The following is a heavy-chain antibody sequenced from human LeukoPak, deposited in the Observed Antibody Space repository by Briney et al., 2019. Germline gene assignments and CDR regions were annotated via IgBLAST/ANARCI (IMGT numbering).Heavy chain of an antibody. CDR2: ISAYNGNT. CDR3: ARDYTVTTVGHAFDI. D-gene: IGHD4-17*01. CDR1: GYTFTSYG. J-gene: IGHJ3*02. V-gene: IGHV1-18*01. Sequence: GASVKVSCKASGYTFTSYGISWVRQAPGQGLEWMGWISAYNGNTNYAQKLQGRVTMTTDTSTSTAYMELRSLRSDDTAVYYCARDYTVTTVGHAFDIWGQGTMVTVSS.